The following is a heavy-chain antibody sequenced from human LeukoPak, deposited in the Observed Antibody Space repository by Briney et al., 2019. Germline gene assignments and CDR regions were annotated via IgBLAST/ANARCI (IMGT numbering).Heavy chain of an antibody. Sequence: SVTVSCKASGYTFTSYGISWVRQAPGQGLEWMGRIIPILGIANYAQKFQGRVTITADKSTSTAYMELSSLRSEDTAVYYCASGSGSYSISFDYWGQGTLVTVSS. V-gene: IGHV1-69*04. J-gene: IGHJ4*02. D-gene: IGHD1-26*01. CDR3: ASGSGSYSISFDY. CDR2: IIPILGIA. CDR1: GYTFTSYG.